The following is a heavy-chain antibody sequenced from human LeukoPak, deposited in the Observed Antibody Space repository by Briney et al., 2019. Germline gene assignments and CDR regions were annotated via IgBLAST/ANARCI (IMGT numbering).Heavy chain of an antibody. J-gene: IGHJ5*02. Sequence: GRSLRLSCAASGFTFSSYAMHWVRQAPGKGLEWVAVISYDGSNKYYADSVKGRFTISRDNSKNTLYLQMNSLRAEDTAVYYCARASAAGTGRGFDPWGQGTLVTVSS. V-gene: IGHV3-30*04. D-gene: IGHD6-13*01. CDR2: ISYDGSNK. CDR1: GFTFSSYA. CDR3: ARASAAGTGRGFDP.